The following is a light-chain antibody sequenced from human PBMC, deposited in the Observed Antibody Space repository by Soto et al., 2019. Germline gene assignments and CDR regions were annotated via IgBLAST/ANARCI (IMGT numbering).Light chain of an antibody. CDR1: QSIVNW. J-gene: IGKJ1*01. Sequence: DIQMTQSPSTLSASVGDRVTITCRASQSIVNWLAWYQQKPGKAPKLLIYDASSLESGVPSRFSGSGSGTEFTLTITSLQPDDFATYYCQRYDSYSWTFGQGTKV. V-gene: IGKV1-5*01. CDR3: QRYDSYSWT. CDR2: DAS.